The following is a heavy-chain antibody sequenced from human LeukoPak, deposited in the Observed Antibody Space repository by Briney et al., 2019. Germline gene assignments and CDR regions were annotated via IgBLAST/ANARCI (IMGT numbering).Heavy chain of an antibody. D-gene: IGHD2-15*01. V-gene: IGHV1-18*01. Sequence: GASVKVSCKASGYTFTSYGISWVRQAPGQGLEWMGWISAYNGNTNYAQKLQGRVTMTTDTSTSTAYMELRRLTYDDTAVYFCTRVPELPEYWGQGTLVTVSS. J-gene: IGHJ4*02. CDR2: ISAYNGNT. CDR3: TRVPELPEY. CDR1: GYTFTSYG.